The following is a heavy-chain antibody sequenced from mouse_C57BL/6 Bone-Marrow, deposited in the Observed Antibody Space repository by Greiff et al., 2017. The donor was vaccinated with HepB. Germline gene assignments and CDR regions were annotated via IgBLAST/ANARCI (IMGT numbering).Heavy chain of an antibody. D-gene: IGHD1-1*01. CDR1: GYTFTSYW. CDR2: IDPSDSYT. V-gene: IGHV1-50*01. CDR3: ARSFDYYGSSLYAMDY. Sequence: QVQLQQPGAELVKPGASVKLSCKASGYTFTSYWMQWVKQRPGQGLEWIGEIDPSDSYTNYNQKFKGKATLTVDTSSSTAYMQLSSLTSEDSAVYYCARSFDYYGSSLYAMDYGGQGTSVTVSS. J-gene: IGHJ4*01.